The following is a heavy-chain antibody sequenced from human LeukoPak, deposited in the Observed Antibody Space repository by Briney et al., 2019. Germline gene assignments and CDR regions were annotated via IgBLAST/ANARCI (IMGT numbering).Heavy chain of an antibody. CDR1: GGSISSGGYS. CDR2: IYHSGST. CDR3: ASLFQGGLFDP. J-gene: IGHJ5*02. V-gene: IGHV4-30-2*01. D-gene: IGHD3-16*01. Sequence: TSETLSLTCAVSGGSISSGGYSWSWIRQPPGKGLEWIGYIYHSGSTYYNPSLKSRVTISVDRSKNRFSLKLSSVTAADTAVYYCASLFQGGLFDPWGQGTLVTVSS.